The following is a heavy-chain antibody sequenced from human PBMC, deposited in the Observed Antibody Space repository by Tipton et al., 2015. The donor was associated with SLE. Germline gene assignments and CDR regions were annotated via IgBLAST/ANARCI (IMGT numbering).Heavy chain of an antibody. D-gene: IGHD1-14*01. CDR1: GFTFSSYA. CDR3: ARAPTVLAQPDHPRNDAFDF. Sequence: RSLRLSCAASGFTFSSYAMHWVRQAPGKGLEWVAIMSPDGSYEYYADSVQGRFTVSRDNSKNTLYLQLNSLRPEDTAVYYCARAPTVLAQPDHPRNDAFDFWGQGTALTVSS. J-gene: IGHJ3*01. V-gene: IGHV3-30*04. CDR2: MSPDGSYE.